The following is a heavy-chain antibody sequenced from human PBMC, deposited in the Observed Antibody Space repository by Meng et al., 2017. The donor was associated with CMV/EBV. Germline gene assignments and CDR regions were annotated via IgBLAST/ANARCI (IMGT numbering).Heavy chain of an antibody. CDR2: ISGSCGST. Sequence: GGSLRLSCAASGFTFSSYAKSWVRQAPAQGLEWVSAISGSCGSTYYANSVKGRFTITRENSKNTLYLQMNSPVTDDTAVYYCAKGGSSGCIGRYWGQGTLVTVSS. V-gene: IGHV3-23*01. D-gene: IGHD6-19*01. CDR3: AKGGSSGCIGRY. J-gene: IGHJ4*02. CDR1: GFTFSSYA.